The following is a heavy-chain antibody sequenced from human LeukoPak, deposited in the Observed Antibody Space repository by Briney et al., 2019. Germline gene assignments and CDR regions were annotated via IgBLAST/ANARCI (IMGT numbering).Heavy chain of an antibody. CDR2: MNPNSGNT. CDR3: ERGREYYGSGSYYNNDY. J-gene: IGHJ4*02. V-gene: IGHV1-8*01. D-gene: IGHD3-10*01. CDR1: GYTFTSYD. Sequence: ASVKVSCKASGYTFTSYDINWVRQATGQGLEWMGWMNPNSGNTGYAQKFKGRVTMTRNTSISTAYMELSSLRSEDTAVYYCERGREYYGSGSYYNNDYWGQGTLVTVSS.